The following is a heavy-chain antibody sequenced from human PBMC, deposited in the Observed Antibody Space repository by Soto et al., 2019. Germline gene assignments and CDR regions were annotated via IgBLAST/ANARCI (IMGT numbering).Heavy chain of an antibody. CDR3: AKVLDYGAPDYYYYYMDV. CDR1: GYTFTSYA. J-gene: IGHJ6*03. CDR2: INAGNGNT. V-gene: IGHV1-3*01. Sequence: ASLKVSCKSSGYTFTSYAIHWVRQAPGQRLEWMGWINAGNGNTKYSQKFQGRVTITRDTSASTAYMELGRLRSDDTAVYYCAKVLDYGAPDYYYYYMDVWGKGATVPVSS. D-gene: IGHD4-17*01.